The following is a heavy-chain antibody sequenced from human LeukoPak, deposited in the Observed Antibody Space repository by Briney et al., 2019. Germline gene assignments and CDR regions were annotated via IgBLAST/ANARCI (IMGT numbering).Heavy chain of an antibody. CDR2: IYYSGNT. Sequence: SETLSLTCTVSGVSISSSNSYWGWIRQPPGKGLEWIGSIYYSGNTYYNASLKSQVSISIDTSKNQFSLKLSSVTAADTAVYYCARGRGEGRGISMVRGVRAPSYNWFDPWGHGTLVTVSS. V-gene: IGHV4-39*07. D-gene: IGHD3-10*01. CDR3: ARGRGEGRGISMVRGVRAPSYNWFDP. CDR1: GVSISSSNSY. J-gene: IGHJ5*02.